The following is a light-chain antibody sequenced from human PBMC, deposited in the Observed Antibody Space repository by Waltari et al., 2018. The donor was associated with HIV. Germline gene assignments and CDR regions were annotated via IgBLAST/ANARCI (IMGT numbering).Light chain of an antibody. Sequence: QSALTQPPSASGSPGQSVTISCNGTSSDVGGYDYVSWYQQHPGKAPKLMLYDVTKRPSGVPDRFSGSKSGSTASLTLSGLQAEDEADYYCSSYAGSNNLIFGGGTKLTVL. V-gene: IGLV2-8*01. CDR3: SSYAGSNNLI. J-gene: IGLJ2*01. CDR2: DVT. CDR1: SSDVGGYDY.